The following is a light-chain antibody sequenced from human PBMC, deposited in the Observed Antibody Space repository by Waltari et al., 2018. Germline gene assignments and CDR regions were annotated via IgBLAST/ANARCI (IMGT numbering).Light chain of an antibody. J-gene: IGKJ1*01. CDR1: QSVGSSS. V-gene: IGKV3-20*01. CDR2: RAS. CDR3: QQHGTLPAT. Sequence: ETVLPQSPGTASLFPGERVTLSCRASQSVGSSSLAWYQQKPGQAPSLVIYRASRRATGSPDRFIGSGSGTDFSLTISRLEPEDFAVSYCQQHGTLPATFGQGTKVEIK.